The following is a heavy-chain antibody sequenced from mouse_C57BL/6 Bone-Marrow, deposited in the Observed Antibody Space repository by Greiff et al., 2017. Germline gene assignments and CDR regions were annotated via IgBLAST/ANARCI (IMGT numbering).Heavy chain of an antibody. CDR1: GYSITSDY. Sequence: EVKLVESGPGLAKPSQTLSLTCSVTGYSITSDYWNWIRKFPGNKLEYMGYKSYSGSTYYNPSLKSRISITRDTSKNQYYLQLNSVTTEDTATYYCARSRYYGSSFAYWGQVTLVTVSA. D-gene: IGHD1-1*01. CDR2: KSYSGST. J-gene: IGHJ3*01. CDR3: ARSRYYGSSFAY. V-gene: IGHV3-8*01.